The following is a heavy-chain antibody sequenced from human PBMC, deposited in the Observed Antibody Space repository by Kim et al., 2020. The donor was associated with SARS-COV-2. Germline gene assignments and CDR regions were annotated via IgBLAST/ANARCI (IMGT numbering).Heavy chain of an antibody. CDR2: T. J-gene: IGHJ3*02. Sequence: TNCTPSLKSRVPISVDTSKHQFSLELSSVTAADTAVYYCAREKIQDAFDIWGQGTMVTVSS. D-gene: IGHD5-18*01. V-gene: IGHV4-59*01. CDR3: AREKIQDAFDI.